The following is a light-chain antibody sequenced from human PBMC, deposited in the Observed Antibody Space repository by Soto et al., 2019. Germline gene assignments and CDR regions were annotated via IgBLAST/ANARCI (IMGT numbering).Light chain of an antibody. CDR3: QQYGSSPQDT. V-gene: IGKV3-20*01. Sequence: EIVLTQSPGTLSLSPGERATLSCRASQSVSSSYLAWYQQKPAQAPRLLIYGASSRATGIPDRFSGSGSGTDFTLTISRLEPEDFAVYYCQQYGSSPQDTFGQGTKLEIK. J-gene: IGKJ2*01. CDR1: QSVSSSY. CDR2: GAS.